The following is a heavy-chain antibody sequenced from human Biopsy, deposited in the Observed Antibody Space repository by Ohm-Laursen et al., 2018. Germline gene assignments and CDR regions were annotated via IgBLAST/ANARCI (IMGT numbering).Heavy chain of an antibody. CDR3: ARDDDTTGHYMILNH. Sequence: SLRLSCAATGFAFSYYGLNRVRQAPGKGLQWVAVMWSDGINKNYADSVKGRFTVSRDNSNNVLYLQMSSLRDEDSAVYYCARDDDTTGHYMILNHWGQGTLVTVSS. CDR2: MWSDGINK. J-gene: IGHJ5*02. V-gene: IGHV3-33*01. D-gene: IGHD3-9*01. CDR1: GFAFSYYG.